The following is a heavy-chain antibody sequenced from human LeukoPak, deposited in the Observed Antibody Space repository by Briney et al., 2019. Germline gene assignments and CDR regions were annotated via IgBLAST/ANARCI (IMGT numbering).Heavy chain of an antibody. CDR1: GGSISTYY. CDR2: IYYSGIT. V-gene: IGHV4-59*01. CDR3: ARVNDGDYGAFDI. J-gene: IGHJ3*02. Sequence: SETLSLTCTVSGGSISTYYWTWIRQPPGKGLEWIGYIYYSGITNYNSSLKSRVTISVDTSTNQFSLKLSSVTAADTAVYYCARVNDGDYGAFDIWGQGTMVTVSS. D-gene: IGHD4-17*01.